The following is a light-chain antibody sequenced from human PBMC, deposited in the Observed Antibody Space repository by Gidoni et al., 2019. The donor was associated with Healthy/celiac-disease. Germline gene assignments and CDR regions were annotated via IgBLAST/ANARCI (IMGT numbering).Light chain of an antibody. CDR1: QSLLHSNGFNY. J-gene: IGKJ1*01. Sequence: DIVMTQSPLSLPVTPGEPASISCRSSQSLLHSNGFNYLDWYLQQPGQSPQLLIYLGSNRASEVPDRFSGGGSGTDFTLKISRVEAEDVGVYYCMQALQTSWTFGQGTKVEIK. V-gene: IGKV2-28*01. CDR2: LGS. CDR3: MQALQTSWT.